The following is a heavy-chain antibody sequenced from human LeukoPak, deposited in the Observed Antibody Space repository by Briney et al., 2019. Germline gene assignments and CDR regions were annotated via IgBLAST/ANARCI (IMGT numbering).Heavy chain of an antibody. J-gene: IGHJ3*02. CDR2: IYSDGRT. CDR1: GFTVSNKY. CDR3: ARGPFLSGYLDAFDI. D-gene: IGHD3-22*01. Sequence: GGSLRLSCAASGFTVSNKYMTWVRQAPGKGLEWVSLIYSDGRTYYADSVKGRCTISRDNSKNTLYLQMNSLRVEDTAVYYCARGPFLSGYLDAFDIWGQGTVVTVSS. V-gene: IGHV3-53*01.